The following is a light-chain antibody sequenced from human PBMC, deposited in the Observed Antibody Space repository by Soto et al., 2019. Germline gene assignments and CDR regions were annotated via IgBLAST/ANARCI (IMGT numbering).Light chain of an antibody. CDR1: QSIRSW. CDR2: DAS. Sequence: HMTQSPSTLSASVGDRVTITCRASQSIRSWLAWYQQRPGQAPKVLIYDASNLASGVPSRFSGSGSGTEFTLTISSLQPDDFATYYCQQYNSVPWTFGRGTKVDIK. V-gene: IGKV1-5*01. CDR3: QQYNSVPWT. J-gene: IGKJ1*01.